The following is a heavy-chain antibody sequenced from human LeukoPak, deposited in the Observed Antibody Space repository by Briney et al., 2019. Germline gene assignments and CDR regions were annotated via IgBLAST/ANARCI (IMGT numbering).Heavy chain of an antibody. CDR3: ATLPRGNAFDI. CDR2: ISGSKSIT. J-gene: IGHJ3*02. Sequence: GGSLRLSCAASGFTFSDYYMSWIRQAPGKGLEWVSHISGSKSITYYADSVKGRFSISRDNAKNSLYLQMNSLRAEDTAVYYCATLPRGNAFDIWGQGTMVTVSS. CDR1: GFTFSDYY. V-gene: IGHV3-11*01.